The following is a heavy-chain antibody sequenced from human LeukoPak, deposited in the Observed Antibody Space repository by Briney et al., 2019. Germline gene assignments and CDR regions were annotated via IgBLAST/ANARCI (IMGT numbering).Heavy chain of an antibody. CDR1: GGSISSYY. D-gene: IGHD5-18*01. CDR2: IYYSGST. V-gene: IGHV4-59*01. J-gene: IGHJ4*02. Sequence: SETLSLTCTVSGGSISSYYWSWIRRPPGKGLEWIGYIYYSGSTNYNPSLKSRVTISVDTSKNQFSLKLTSVTAADTAVYYCARALRGGNSYGYLDYWGQGTLVTVSS. CDR3: ARALRGGNSYGYLDY.